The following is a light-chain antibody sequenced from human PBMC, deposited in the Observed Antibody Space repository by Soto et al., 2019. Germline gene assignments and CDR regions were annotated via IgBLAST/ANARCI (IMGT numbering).Light chain of an antibody. CDR2: EGS. Sequence: QSALTQPASVSGSPGQSITISCTGISSDVESYNLVSWYQQHPGKAPKVMIYEGSKRPSGVSDRFSGSRPGDTASLTISGLQAEDEAHYYCPSYAGSSTHVVFGGGTKLTVL. CDR3: PSYAGSSTHVV. V-gene: IGLV2-23*01. CDR1: SSDVESYNL. J-gene: IGLJ2*01.